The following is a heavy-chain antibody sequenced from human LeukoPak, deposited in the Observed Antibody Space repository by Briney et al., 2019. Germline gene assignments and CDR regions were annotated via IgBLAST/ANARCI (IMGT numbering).Heavy chain of an antibody. CDR1: GYTFTSYG. V-gene: IGHV1-18*01. CDR3: VTSSPYSSSLDY. J-gene: IGHJ4*02. CDR2: ISAYNGNT. D-gene: IGHD6-6*01. Sequence: AASVTVSCTASGYTFTSYGISWVRQAPGQGLEWMGWISAYNGNTNYAQKFQGRVTMTRDTSISTAYMELSRLRSDDTAVYYCVTSSPYSSSLDYWGQGTLVTVSS.